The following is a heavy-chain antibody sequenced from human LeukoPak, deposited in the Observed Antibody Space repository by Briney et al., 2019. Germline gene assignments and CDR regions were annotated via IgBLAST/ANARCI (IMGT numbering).Heavy chain of an antibody. CDR3: ARCRYDILTGLLGHFDY. CDR1: GGSISSYY. CDR2: IYYSGST. V-gene: IGHV4-59*01. J-gene: IGHJ4*02. D-gene: IGHD3-9*01. Sequence: SSETLSLTCTVSGGSISSYYWSWIRQPPGKGLEWIGYIYYSGSTNYNPSLKSRVTMSVDTSKNQFSLKLSSVTAADTAVYYCARCRYDILTGLLGHFDYWGQGTLVTVSS.